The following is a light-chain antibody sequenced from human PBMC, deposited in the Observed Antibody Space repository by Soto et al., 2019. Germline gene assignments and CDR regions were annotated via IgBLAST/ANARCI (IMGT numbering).Light chain of an antibody. CDR1: QSVSSN. CDR2: GAS. J-gene: IGKJ5*01. V-gene: IGKV3-15*01. Sequence: ELVLTQSPVTLSVSPGEGATLSCRASQSVSSNLAWYQQKPGQAPRLLIYGASTRATGIPARFSGSGSGTEFTLTLSSLQSEDFAVYYCQQCNDWPPITFGQGTRLEIK. CDR3: QQCNDWPPIT.